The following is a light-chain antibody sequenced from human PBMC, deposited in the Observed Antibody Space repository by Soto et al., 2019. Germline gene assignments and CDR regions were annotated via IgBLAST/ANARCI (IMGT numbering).Light chain of an antibody. CDR2: DVS. J-gene: IGKJ1*01. Sequence: IVLTQSPAPLSLSPGKRATLSCRASQNISSYLIWYQKKPGQAPRLLIYDVSNRATGIPARFSGSGSGADFTLTSSSLEPEDFAFYYCQQRSNWPRTFGQGTKVEIK. V-gene: IGKV3-11*01. CDR1: QNISSY. CDR3: QQRSNWPRT.